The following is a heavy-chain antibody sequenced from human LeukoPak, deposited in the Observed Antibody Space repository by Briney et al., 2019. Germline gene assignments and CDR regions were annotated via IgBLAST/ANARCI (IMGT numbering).Heavy chain of an antibody. CDR3: ARGGQWLRAFDY. CDR1: GGSISSGDYY. CDR2: IYYSGSI. D-gene: IGHD5-12*01. Sequence: PSETLSLTCTVSGGSISSGDYYWSWIRQPPGKGLEWIGYIYYSGSIYYNPSLKSRVTISVDTSKNQFSLKLSSVTAPDTAVYYCARGGQWLRAFDYWGQGTLVTVSS. J-gene: IGHJ4*02. V-gene: IGHV4-30-4*08.